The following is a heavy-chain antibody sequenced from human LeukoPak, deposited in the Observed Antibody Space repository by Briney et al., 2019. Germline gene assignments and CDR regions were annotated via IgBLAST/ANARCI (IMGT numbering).Heavy chain of an antibody. Sequence: GRSLRLSCAASGFTFSSYSMNWVRQAPGKGLEWVSSISSSSSYIYYADSVKGRFTISRDNAKNSLYLQMNSLRAEDTAVYYCAREDGSGTYGPYGDYFDSWGQGTLVTVSS. V-gene: IGHV3-21*01. CDR3: AREDGSGTYGPYGDYFDS. D-gene: IGHD3-10*01. CDR2: ISSSSSYI. CDR1: GFTFSSYS. J-gene: IGHJ4*02.